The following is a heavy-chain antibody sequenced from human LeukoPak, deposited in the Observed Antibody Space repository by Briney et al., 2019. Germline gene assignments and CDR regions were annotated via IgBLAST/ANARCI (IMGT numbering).Heavy chain of an antibody. V-gene: IGHV5-51*01. CDR2: IYPGDSDT. Sequence: GESLKISCKGSGYSFTSYWIGWVRQMPGKGLEWMGIIYPGDSDTRYSPSFQGQVTISADKSISTAYLQWSSLKASDTAMYYCARLRYCGGGSCSNFDYWGQGTLVTVSS. CDR1: GYSFTSYW. CDR3: ARLRYCGGGSCSNFDY. J-gene: IGHJ4*02. D-gene: IGHD2-15*01.